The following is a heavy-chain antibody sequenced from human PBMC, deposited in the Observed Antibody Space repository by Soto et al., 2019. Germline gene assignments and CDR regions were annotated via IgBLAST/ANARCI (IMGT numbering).Heavy chain of an antibody. J-gene: IGHJ4*02. CDR2: INHSGST. CDR3: ASATIGGYFDY. CDR1: GGSFSGYY. V-gene: IGHV4-34*01. D-gene: IGHD1-26*01. Sequence: QVQLQQWCAGLLKPSETLSLTCAVYGGSFSGYYCSWIRQPPGKGLEWIGEINHSGSTNYNPSLKSRVTISVDTSKNQFSLKLSSVTAADTAVYYCASATIGGYFDYWGQGTLVTVSS.